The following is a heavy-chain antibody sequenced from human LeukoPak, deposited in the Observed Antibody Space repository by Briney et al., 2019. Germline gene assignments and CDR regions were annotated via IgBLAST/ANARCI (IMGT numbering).Heavy chain of an antibody. J-gene: IGHJ4*02. CDR1: GGSFSGYY. CDR3: ARRNHDFWSGYYTDY. Sequence: TSETLSLTCAVFGGSFSGYYWSWIRQPPGKGLEWIGEINHSGSTNYNPSLKSRVTILVDTSKNHFSLKLSSVTAADTAVYYCARRNHDFWSGYYTDYWGQGTLVTVSS. D-gene: IGHD3-3*01. V-gene: IGHV4-34*01. CDR2: INHSGST.